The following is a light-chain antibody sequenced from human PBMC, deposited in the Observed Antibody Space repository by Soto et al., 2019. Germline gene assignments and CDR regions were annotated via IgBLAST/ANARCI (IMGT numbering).Light chain of an antibody. J-gene: IGLJ1*01. Sequence: QSVLTQPASVFGSPGQSSTISCTGTSSDVGGYNFVSWYQQHPGKAPKLMIYEVSSRPSGVSNRFSGSKSGNTASLTISGLQPEDEADYYCSSYTTSSTLVFGTGTMVTVL. CDR3: SSYTTSSTLV. V-gene: IGLV2-14*03. CDR1: SSDVGGYNF. CDR2: EVS.